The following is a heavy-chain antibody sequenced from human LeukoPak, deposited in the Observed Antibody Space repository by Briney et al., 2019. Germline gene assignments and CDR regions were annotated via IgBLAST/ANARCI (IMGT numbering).Heavy chain of an antibody. CDR3: ASHMSSGYGD. J-gene: IGHJ4*02. Sequence: SQTLSLTCTVSGGSISSGSYYWSWIRQPAGKGLEWIGGIYTSGSTNYNPSLMSRGTISVDPSKTQCSLKLSSVTAADTAVYYCASHMSSGYGDWGQGTLVTVSS. D-gene: IGHD3-22*01. CDR1: GGSISSGSYY. CDR2: IYTSGST. V-gene: IGHV4-61*02.